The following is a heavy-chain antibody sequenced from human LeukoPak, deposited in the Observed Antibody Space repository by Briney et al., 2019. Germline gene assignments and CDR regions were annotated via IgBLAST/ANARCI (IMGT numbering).Heavy chain of an antibody. CDR1: GFTFSSYS. V-gene: IGHV3-48*02. Sequence: GGSLRLSCAASGFTFSSYSMNWVRQAPGKGREWMSYISSSGSTINYADSVKGRFTISRDSANNSLYLQMNSLRDEDTAVYYCARDRDSGDYTAAPGDYWGQGTLATVSS. D-gene: IGHD4-17*01. CDR3: ARDRDSGDYTAAPGDY. J-gene: IGHJ4*02. CDR2: ISSSGSTI.